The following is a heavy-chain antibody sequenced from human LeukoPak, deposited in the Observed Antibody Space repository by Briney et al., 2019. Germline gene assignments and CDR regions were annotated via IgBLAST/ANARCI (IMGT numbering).Heavy chain of an antibody. CDR1: GFTFSSYA. J-gene: IGHJ4*02. CDR3: AREGGELALNGNYFDY. V-gene: IGHV3-30-3*01. Sequence: PGGSLRLSCAASGFTFSSYAMHWVRQAPGKGLEWVAVISYDGSNKYYADSVKGRFTISRDNSKNTLYLQMNSLRAEDTAVYYCAREGGELALNGNYFDYWGQGTLVTVSS. D-gene: IGHD6-6*01. CDR2: ISYDGSNK.